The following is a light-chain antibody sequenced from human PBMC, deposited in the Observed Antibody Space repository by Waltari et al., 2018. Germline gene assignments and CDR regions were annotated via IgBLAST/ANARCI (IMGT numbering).Light chain of an antibody. CDR2: KAS. CDR3: QQYIFYPYA. J-gene: IGKJ2*01. Sequence: DIQMTQSPSTLSTSVGDRVTITCRASQSISNWLAWYQQKPGKAPKLLIYKASSLDTGVPSRFSGSGSGTEFTLTISSLQPDDFVTYYCQQYIFYPYAFGQGTKLEIK. CDR1: QSISNW. V-gene: IGKV1-5*03.